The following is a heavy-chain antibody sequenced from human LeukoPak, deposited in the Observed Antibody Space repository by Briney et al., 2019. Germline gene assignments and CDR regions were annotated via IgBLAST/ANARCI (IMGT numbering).Heavy chain of an antibody. CDR2: IYPGDSDT. CDR3: ASGASSRGYYYYGMDV. J-gene: IGHJ6*02. CDR1: GYSFTSYW. V-gene: IGHV5-51*01. D-gene: IGHD4/OR15-4a*01. Sequence: GESLKISCKGSGYSFTSYWIGWVRQMPGKGLEWMWIIYPGDSDTRYSPSFQGQVTISADKSISTAYLQWSSLKASDTAMYYCASGASSRGYYYYGMDVWGQGTTVTVSS.